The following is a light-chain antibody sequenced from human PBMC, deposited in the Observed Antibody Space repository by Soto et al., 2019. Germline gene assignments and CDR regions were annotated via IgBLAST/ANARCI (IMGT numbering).Light chain of an antibody. CDR1: QSVNSN. Sequence: EIVMTQSPATLSVSPGERATLSCRASQSVNSNLAWYQQRPGQPPRLLIYDAFTRATGTPARFSGSGSGTKFTLTINSLQSEDFAVYYCLQYNKWPPFTFGPGTKVDIK. V-gene: IGKV3-15*01. CDR2: DAF. CDR3: LQYNKWPPFT. J-gene: IGKJ3*01.